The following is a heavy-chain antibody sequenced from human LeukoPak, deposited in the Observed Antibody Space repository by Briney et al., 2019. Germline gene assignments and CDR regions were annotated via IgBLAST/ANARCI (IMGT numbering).Heavy chain of an antibody. CDR1: GFTFSSYW. CDR3: ARGSGYYDSSGYIGY. CDR2: INTDGSST. V-gene: IGHV3-74*01. D-gene: IGHD3-22*01. Sequence: PGGSLRLSCAASGFTFSSYWMHWVRQAPGKGLVWVSRINTDGSSTSYADSVKGRITISRDNAKNTLYLQMNSLRAEDTAVYYCARGSGYYDSSGYIGYWGQGTLVTVSS. J-gene: IGHJ4*02.